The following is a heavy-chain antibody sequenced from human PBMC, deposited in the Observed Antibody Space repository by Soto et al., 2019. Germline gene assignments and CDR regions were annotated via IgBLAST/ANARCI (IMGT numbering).Heavy chain of an antibody. V-gene: IGHV3-23*01. J-gene: IGHJ5*02. CDR1: GFTFSSYA. Sequence: QPGGSLRLSCAASGFTFSSYAMSWVRQAPGKGLEWVSAISGSGGSTYYADSVKGRFTISRDNSKNTLYLQMNSLRAEDTAVYYCAKDTPDNYDFWSGYPNWFDPWGQGTLVTVSS. CDR2: ISGSGGST. CDR3: AKDTPDNYDFWSGYPNWFDP. D-gene: IGHD3-3*01.